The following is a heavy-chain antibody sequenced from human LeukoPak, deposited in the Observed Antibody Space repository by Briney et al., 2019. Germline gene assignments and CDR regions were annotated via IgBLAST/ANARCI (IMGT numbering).Heavy chain of an antibody. CDR2: IKHDGSEE. D-gene: IGHD1-26*01. CDR3: VRDRGRASVDY. V-gene: IGHV3-7*01. CDR1: GFTFSSYW. Sequence: GGSLRLSCAASGFTFSSYWMSWVRQAPGKGLEWVANIKHDGSEENSVDSVKGRFTISRDNAKNSLYLQRNSLRAEDTAVYYCVRDRGRASVDYWGQGTQVTVSS. J-gene: IGHJ4*02.